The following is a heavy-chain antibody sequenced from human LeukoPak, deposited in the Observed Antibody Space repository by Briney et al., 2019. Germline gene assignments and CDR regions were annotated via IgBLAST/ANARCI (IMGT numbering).Heavy chain of an antibody. CDR1: GFTFNNYW. D-gene: IGHD3-16*01. CDR3: ARSYISPNWFDP. CDR2: IKQDGSEE. V-gene: IGHV3-7*01. Sequence: GGSLRLSCEASGFTFNNYWMSWLRQTPGKGLEWVANIKQDGSEEYYLNSVKGRFSVSRDNGKDSLYLQMNSLRAEDTAIYYCARSYISPNWFDPWGQGTLVTVSS. J-gene: IGHJ5*02.